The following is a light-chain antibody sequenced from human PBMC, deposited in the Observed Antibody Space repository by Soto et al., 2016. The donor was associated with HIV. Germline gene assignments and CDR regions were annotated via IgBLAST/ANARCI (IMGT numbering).Light chain of an antibody. CDR1: ILEVKV. Sequence: SYELTQSPSVSVAQERRPGLPVGETILEVKVYTGTSRSQARPLCSVVYDDSDRPSGIPERFSGSNSGNSATLTISRVEAGDEADYFCQVWDSSTNHVVFGGGTKLTVL. CDR2: DDS. V-gene: IGLV3-21*03. CDR3: QVWDSSTNHVV. J-gene: IGLJ2*01.